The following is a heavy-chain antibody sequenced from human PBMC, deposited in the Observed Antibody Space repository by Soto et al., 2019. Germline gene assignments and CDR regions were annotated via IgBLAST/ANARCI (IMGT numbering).Heavy chain of an antibody. J-gene: IGHJ6*04. CDR1: GYSISSGCY. V-gene: IGHV4-38-2*02. CDR2: IYHSGST. D-gene: IGHD5-12*01. Sequence: PAETLSLTCAVSGYSISSGCYWGWIRQPPGKGLEWIGSIYHSGSTYYNPSLKSRVTISVDKSKNQFSLKLSSVTAADTAVYYCARDQSGYDSYYYYGMDVWGKGTTVTV. CDR3: ARDQSGYDSYYYYGMDV.